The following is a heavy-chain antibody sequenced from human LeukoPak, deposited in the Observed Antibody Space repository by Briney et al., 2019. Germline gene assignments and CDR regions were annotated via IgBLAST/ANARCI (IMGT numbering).Heavy chain of an antibody. Sequence: SETLSLTCAVSGGSISSGGYSWSWIRQPPGKGLEWIGYIYHSGSTYYNPSLKSRVTISVDRSKNQFSLKLSSVTAADTAVYYCARSNTYYYGSGSYYTDAFDIWGQGTMVIVSS. CDR1: GGSISSGGYS. CDR2: IYHSGST. V-gene: IGHV4-30-2*01. J-gene: IGHJ3*02. D-gene: IGHD3-10*01. CDR3: ARSNTYYYGSGSYYTDAFDI.